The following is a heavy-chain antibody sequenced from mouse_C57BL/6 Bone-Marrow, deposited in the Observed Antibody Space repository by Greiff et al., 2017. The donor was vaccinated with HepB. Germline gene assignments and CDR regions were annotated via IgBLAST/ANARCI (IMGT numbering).Heavy chain of an antibody. D-gene: IGHD1-1*01. V-gene: IGHV1-64*01. CDR3: ARRIITTVVATDY. Sequence: QQPGAELVKPGASVKLSCKASGYTFTSYWMHWVKQRPGQGLEWIGMIHPNSGSTNYNEKFKSKATLTVDKSSSTAYMQLSSLTSEDSAVYYCARRIITTVVATDYWGQGTTLTVSS. CDR2: IHPNSGST. J-gene: IGHJ2*01. CDR1: GYTFTSYW.